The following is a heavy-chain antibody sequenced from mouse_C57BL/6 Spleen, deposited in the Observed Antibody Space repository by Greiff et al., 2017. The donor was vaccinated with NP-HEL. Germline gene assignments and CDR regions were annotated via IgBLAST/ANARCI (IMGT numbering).Heavy chain of an antibody. Sequence: EVQLKESGAELVRPGASVKLSCTASGFNIKDDYMHWVKQRPEQGLEWIGWIDPENGDTEYASKFQGKATITADTSSNTAYLQLSSLTSEDTAVYYCTTGQLGFAYWGQGTLVTVSA. D-gene: IGHD6-1*01. J-gene: IGHJ3*01. V-gene: IGHV14-4*01. CDR1: GFNIKDDY. CDR2: IDPENGDT. CDR3: TTGQLGFAY.